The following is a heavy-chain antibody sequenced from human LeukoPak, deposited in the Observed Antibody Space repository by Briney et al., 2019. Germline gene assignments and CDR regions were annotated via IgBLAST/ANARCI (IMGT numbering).Heavy chain of an antibody. Sequence: PLETLCLTRAVYGGSFRGYYSSSVRQPPGKGLEWIGEINLSGSTNYNPSHKSRVTIAVDTTKNQYSLKMSSVTAADTAVYYCARGLCLDDSSGYYFDYWGQGTLVTVSS. V-gene: IGHV4-34*01. D-gene: IGHD3-22*01. CDR1: GGSFRGYY. CDR2: INLSGST. CDR3: ARGLCLDDSSGYYFDY. J-gene: IGHJ4*02.